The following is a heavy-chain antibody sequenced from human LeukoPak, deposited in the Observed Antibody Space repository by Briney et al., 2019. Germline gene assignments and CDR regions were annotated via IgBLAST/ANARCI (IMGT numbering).Heavy chain of an antibody. CDR2: IRYDGSNK. D-gene: IGHD3-22*01. CDR1: GLSFSDYS. Sequence: AGGSLRLSCTASGLSFSDYSMHWVRQAPGKGLEWVAFIRYDGSNKYYADSVKGRFTISRDNSKNTLYLQMNSLRAEDTAVYYCAKDQGYYYDSSGYYPDYWGQGTLVTVSS. CDR3: AKDQGYYYDSSGYYPDY. V-gene: IGHV3-30*02. J-gene: IGHJ4*02.